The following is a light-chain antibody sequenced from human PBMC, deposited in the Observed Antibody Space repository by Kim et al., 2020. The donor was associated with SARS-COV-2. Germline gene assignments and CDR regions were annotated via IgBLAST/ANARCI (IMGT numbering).Light chain of an antibody. CDR3: QQSYNFPRT. Sequence: ASVGARVTITCRASHSVSGWLNWYQQKPGKAPHLLIYRTSTVQTGVPPRFSGGASGTDFTLTINTLQPEDFATYYCQQSYNFPRTFGQGTRVEIK. CDR2: RTS. J-gene: IGKJ1*01. CDR1: HSVSGW. V-gene: IGKV1-39*01.